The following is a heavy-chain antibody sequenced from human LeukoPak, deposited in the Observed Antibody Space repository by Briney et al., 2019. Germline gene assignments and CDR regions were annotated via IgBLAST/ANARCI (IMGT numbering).Heavy chain of an antibody. CDR3: VTTYPDLS. J-gene: IGHJ5*02. CDR2: ICCSGST. CDR1: GGSISGTGYY. V-gene: IGHV4-39*01. Sequence: KPSGTLSLTCTVSGGSISGTGYYWGWIRQPPGKGLEWIGNICCSGSTYYNPSLKSRVTISVDTSKNQFSLKLNSVTTADTAVYYCVTTYPDLSWGQGTLVTASS.